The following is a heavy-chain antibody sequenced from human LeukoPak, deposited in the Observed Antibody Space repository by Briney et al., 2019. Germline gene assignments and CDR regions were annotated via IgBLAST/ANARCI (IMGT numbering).Heavy chain of an antibody. J-gene: IGHJ6*02. CDR1: GFSLSIHW. V-gene: IGHV3-7*01. CDR2: INPDGSET. CDR3: ARGHYGLDV. Sequence: PGGSLRLSCAASGFSLSIHWLTWVRQAPGKRPQWVAHINPDGSETAFLDSVRGRFTISRDNSKNSLYLQMNTLRVEDTAVYHCARGHYGLDVWGQGTLVTVSS.